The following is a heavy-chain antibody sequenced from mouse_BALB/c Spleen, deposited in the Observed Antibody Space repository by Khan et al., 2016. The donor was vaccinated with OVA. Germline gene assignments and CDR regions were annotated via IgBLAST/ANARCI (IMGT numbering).Heavy chain of an antibody. CDR2: ISSGGDYT. J-gene: IGHJ3*01. CDR3: ASHLTGSFAY. V-gene: IGHV5-6*01. Sequence: EVELVESGGDLVKPGGSLKLSCAASGFTFSSYGMSWVRQTPDKRLEWVATISSGGDYTYYPDSVKGRFTISRDNAKNTLYLQMSCLKSEDTAMYYCASHLTGSFAYWGQGTLVTVSA. CDR1: GFTFSSYG. D-gene: IGHD4-1*01.